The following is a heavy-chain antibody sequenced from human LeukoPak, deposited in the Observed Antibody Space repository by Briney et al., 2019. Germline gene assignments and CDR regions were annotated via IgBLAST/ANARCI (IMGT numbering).Heavy chain of an antibody. V-gene: IGHV1-2*02. CDR1: GYTFTGYY. J-gene: IGHJ5*02. Sequence: GASVKVSCKASGYTFTGYYMHWVRQAPGQGLEWMGWINPNSGGTNYAQKFQGRVTMTRDTSISTAYMELSRLRSDDTAVYYCARSDIAAAGEYNWFDPWGQGTLVTVSS. CDR3: ARSDIAAAGEYNWFDP. D-gene: IGHD6-13*01. CDR2: INPNSGGT.